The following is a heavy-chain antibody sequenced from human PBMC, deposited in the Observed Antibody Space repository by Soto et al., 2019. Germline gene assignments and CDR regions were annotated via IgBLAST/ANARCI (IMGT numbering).Heavy chain of an antibody. J-gene: IGHJ3*02. CDR1: GGSFSGYY. D-gene: IGHD4-17*01. CDR3: ARTMTTVTTDAFDI. CDR2: ISHSGST. Sequence: PSETLSLTCAVYGGSFSGYYWSWIRQPPGKGLEWIGEISHSGSTNYNPSLKSRVTISVDTSKNQFSLKLSSVTAADTAVYYCARTMTTVTTDAFDIWGQGTMVTVSS. V-gene: IGHV4-34*01.